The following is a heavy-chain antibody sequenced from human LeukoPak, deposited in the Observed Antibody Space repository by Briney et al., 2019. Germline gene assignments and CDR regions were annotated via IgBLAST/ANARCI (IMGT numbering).Heavy chain of an antibody. D-gene: IGHD2-21*02. Sequence: GGSLRLSCAASGFTFSSYSMNWVRQAPGKGLEWVSSISSSSSYIYYADSVKGRFTISRDNAKNPLYLQMNSLRAEDTAVYYCARDGYCGGDCYSYWGQGTLATVSS. J-gene: IGHJ4*02. V-gene: IGHV3-21*01. CDR2: ISSSSSYI. CDR1: GFTFSSYS. CDR3: ARDGYCGGDCYSY.